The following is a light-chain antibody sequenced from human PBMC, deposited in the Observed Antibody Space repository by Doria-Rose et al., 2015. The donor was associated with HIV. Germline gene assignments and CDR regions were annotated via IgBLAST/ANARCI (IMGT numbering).Light chain of an antibody. CDR3: QQYGSSPPYT. V-gene: IGKV3-20*01. Sequence: RATLSFRASQSVSSSYLAWYQQKPGQAPRLLIYGASSRATGIPDRFSGSGPGTDFTLTISRLEPEDFAVYYCQQYGSSPPYTFGQGTKLEI. J-gene: IGKJ2*01. CDR2: GAS. CDR1: QSVSSSY.